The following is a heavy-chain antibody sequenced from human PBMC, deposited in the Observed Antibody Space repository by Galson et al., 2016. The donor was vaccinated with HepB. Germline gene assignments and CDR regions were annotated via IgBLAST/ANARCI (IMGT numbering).Heavy chain of an antibody. D-gene: IGHD2-21*02. Sequence: SLRLPCAVSGFTLSDNYMNCVRQAPGKGLEWVSVHCSGGSKYYADSVKGRFTISRDNSNTALSLQMNSLNPDDTAVYFCARLPHDCYHWYLDLWGRGTLVTVSS. J-gene: IGHJ2*01. CDR1: GFTLSDNY. CDR2: HCSGGSK. CDR3: ARLPHDCYHWYLDL. V-gene: IGHV3-53*05.